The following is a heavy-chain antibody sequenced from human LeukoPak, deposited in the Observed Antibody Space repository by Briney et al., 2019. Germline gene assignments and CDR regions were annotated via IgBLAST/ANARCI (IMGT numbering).Heavy chain of an antibody. V-gene: IGHV3-23*01. CDR2: IGPSGWST. Sequence: GGSLRLSCAASGFTFSKYAMTWVRQAPGKGLEWVSAIGPSGWSTYYADSVKGRFTISRANSRNTLYLQLNSLRGEDTALYYCAKDRGSRGYSGYDFFDQWGQGTLVTVSS. CDR3: AKDRGSRGYSGYDFFDQ. CDR1: GFTFSKYA. J-gene: IGHJ4*02. D-gene: IGHD5-12*01.